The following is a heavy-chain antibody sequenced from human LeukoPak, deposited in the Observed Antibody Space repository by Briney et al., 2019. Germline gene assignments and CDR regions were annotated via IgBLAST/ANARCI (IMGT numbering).Heavy chain of an antibody. J-gene: IGHJ6*02. Sequence: ASVKVSCKASGYTFTSYGISWVRQAPGQGLEWMGWISAYNGNTNYAQKLQGRVTMTTDTSTSTAYMELRSLRSDDTAVYYCARDTVVVVARLVPYYYYYGMDVWGQGTTVTVSS. CDR3: ARDTVVVVARLVPYYYYYGMDV. CDR1: GYTFTSYG. CDR2: ISAYNGNT. V-gene: IGHV1-18*01. D-gene: IGHD2-15*01.